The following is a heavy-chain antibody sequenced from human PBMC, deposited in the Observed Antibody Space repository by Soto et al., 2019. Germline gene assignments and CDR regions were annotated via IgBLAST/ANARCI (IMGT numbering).Heavy chain of an antibody. CDR2: ISYDGSNK. J-gene: IGHJ6*02. D-gene: IGHD2-2*01. Sequence: QVQLVESGGGVVQPGRSLRLSCAASGFTFSSYGMHWVRQAPGKGLEWVAVISYDGSNKYYADSVKGRFTISRDNSKNTLYLQMNSLRAEDTAVYYCAKDVMYCSSTSCLRSDYYYYGMDVWGQGTTVTVSS. CDR1: GFTFSSYG. CDR3: AKDVMYCSSTSCLRSDYYYYGMDV. V-gene: IGHV3-30*18.